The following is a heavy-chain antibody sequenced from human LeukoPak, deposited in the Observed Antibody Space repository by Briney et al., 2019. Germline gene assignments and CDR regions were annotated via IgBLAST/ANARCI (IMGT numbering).Heavy chain of an antibody. Sequence: GGSLRLSCAASGFTFSSYSMNWVRQAPGKGLEWVSYISSSSSTIYYADSVKGRFTISRDNAKNSLYLQMNSLRAEDTAVYYCAGISSSWYDDYWGPGTLVTVSS. CDR1: GFTFSSYS. CDR3: AGISSSWYDDY. J-gene: IGHJ4*02. CDR2: ISSSSSTI. D-gene: IGHD6-13*01. V-gene: IGHV3-48*04.